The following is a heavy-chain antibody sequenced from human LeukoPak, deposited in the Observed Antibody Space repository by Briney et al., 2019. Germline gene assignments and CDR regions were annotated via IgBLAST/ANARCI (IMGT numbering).Heavy chain of an antibody. Sequence: GGSLRLSCAASGFTFSSYAMHWVRQAPGKGLEWVAVISYDGSNKYYADSVKGRFTISRDNSRNTLYLQMNSLRAEDTAVYYCARGPWGVSSGYYGYFDYWGQGTLVTVSS. CDR2: ISYDGSNK. CDR3: ARGPWGVSSGYYGYFDY. CDR1: GFTFSSYA. D-gene: IGHD3-22*01. J-gene: IGHJ4*02. V-gene: IGHV3-30-3*01.